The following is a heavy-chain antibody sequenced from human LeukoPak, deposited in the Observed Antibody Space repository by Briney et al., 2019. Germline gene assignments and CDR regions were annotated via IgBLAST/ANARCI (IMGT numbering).Heavy chain of an antibody. Sequence: ASVKVSCKVSGYTLTELSMHWVRQAPGKGLEGMGGFDPEDGETIYAQKFQGRVTMTEDTSTDTAYMELSSLRSEDTAVYYCATTGGNSSSWYYWFDPWGQGTLVTVSS. D-gene: IGHD6-13*01. CDR3: ATTGGNSSSWYYWFDP. J-gene: IGHJ5*02. V-gene: IGHV1-24*01. CDR2: FDPEDGET. CDR1: GYTLTELS.